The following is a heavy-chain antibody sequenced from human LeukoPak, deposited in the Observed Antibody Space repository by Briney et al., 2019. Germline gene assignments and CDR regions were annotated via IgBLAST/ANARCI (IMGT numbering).Heavy chain of an antibody. J-gene: IGHJ6*03. D-gene: IGHD1-26*01. CDR1: EVTFRTHA. Sequence: GGSLRLSCAVSEVTFRTHAIHWVRQAPGKGLEWVAVIWYDGSNKYYADSVKGRFTISRDNSKNTLYLQMNSLRAEDTAVYYCAKGATDFYYYYYMDVWGKGTTVTVSS. CDR3: AKGATDFYYYYYMDV. V-gene: IGHV3-33*06. CDR2: IWYDGSNK.